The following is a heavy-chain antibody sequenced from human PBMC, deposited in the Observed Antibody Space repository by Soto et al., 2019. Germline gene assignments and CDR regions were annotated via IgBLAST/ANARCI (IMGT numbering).Heavy chain of an antibody. Sequence: QVQLVQSGAEVKKPGSAVKVSCKASGGTFSSYAISWVRQAPGQGLEWMGGIIPIFGTANYAQKFQGRVTITADESTSTAYMELSSLRSADTAVYYSASLKVGDYYGSGDYWGQGTLGTVS. D-gene: IGHD3-10*01. CDR1: GGTFSSYA. CDR3: ASLKVGDYYGSGDY. CDR2: IIPIFGTA. J-gene: IGHJ4*02. V-gene: IGHV1-69*12.